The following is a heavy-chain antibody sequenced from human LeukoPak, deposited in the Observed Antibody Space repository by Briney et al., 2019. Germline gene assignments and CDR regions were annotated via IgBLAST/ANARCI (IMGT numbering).Heavy chain of an antibody. CDR3: ARGLAAAGRAFDI. CDR2: IIPIFGTA. V-gene: IGHV1-69*13. Sequence: GSSVKVYCKASGGTFSRYAISWVRQAPGQGLEWRGGIIPIFGTANYAQKFQGRVTITADESTSTAYMELSSLRSEDTAVYYCARGLAAAGRAFDIWGQGTMVTVSS. CDR1: GGTFSRYA. D-gene: IGHD6-13*01. J-gene: IGHJ3*02.